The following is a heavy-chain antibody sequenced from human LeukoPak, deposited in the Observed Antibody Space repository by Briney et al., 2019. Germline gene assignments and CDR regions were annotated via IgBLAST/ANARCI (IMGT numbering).Heavy chain of an antibody. J-gene: IGHJ6*02. CDR2: TYYRSKWYN. Sequence: SQTLSLTCAISGDSVSSNSAAWNWIRQSPSRGLEWLGRTYYRSKWYNDYAVSVKSRITINPDTSKNQFSLQLNSVTPEDTAVYYCARDRRWFGELLSGNYYYGMDVWGQGTTVTVSS. V-gene: IGHV6-1*01. CDR3: ARDRRWFGELLSGNYYYGMDV. CDR1: GDSVSSNSAA. D-gene: IGHD3-10*01.